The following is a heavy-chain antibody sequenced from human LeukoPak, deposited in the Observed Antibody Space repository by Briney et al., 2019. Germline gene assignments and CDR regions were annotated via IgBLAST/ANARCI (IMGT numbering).Heavy chain of an antibody. V-gene: IGHV1-24*01. J-gene: IGHJ4*02. CDR2: FDPEDGET. CDR1: GYTLTELS. Sequence: ASVKVSCKVSGYTLTELSMHLVRQAPGKGLEWMGGFDPEDGETIYAQKFQGRVTMTEDTSTDTAYMELSSLRSEDTAVYYCATPVDTAMVTYTGFGYWGQGTLVTVSS. D-gene: IGHD5-18*01. CDR3: ATPVDTAMVTYTGFGY.